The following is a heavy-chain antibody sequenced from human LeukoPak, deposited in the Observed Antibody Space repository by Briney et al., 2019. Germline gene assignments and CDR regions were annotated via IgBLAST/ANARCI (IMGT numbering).Heavy chain of an antibody. CDR3: ARGYSSGWFYYYYMDV. V-gene: IGHV4-59*01. Sequence: SETLSLTCTASGGSISSYYWSWIRQPPGKGLEWIGYIYCSGSTNYNPSLKSRVTISVDTSKNQFSLKLSSVTAADTAVYYCARGYSSGWFYYYYMDVWGKGTTVTISS. J-gene: IGHJ6*03. CDR2: IYCSGST. D-gene: IGHD6-19*01. CDR1: GGSISSYY.